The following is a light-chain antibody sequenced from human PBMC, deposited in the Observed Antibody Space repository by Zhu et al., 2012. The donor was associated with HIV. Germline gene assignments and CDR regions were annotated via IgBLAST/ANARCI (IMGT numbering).Light chain of an antibody. CDR2: GAS. CDR1: QSVRTNY. V-gene: IGKV3-20*01. CDR3: QQYVTSPRT. Sequence: EIVLTQSPGTLSLSPGERATLSCRASQSVRTNYLAWYQQKPGQAPRLLIYGASSRASGIPDRFRGSGSGTDFTLTITRLEPQDFAVYYCQQYVTSPRTFGQGTKVEL. J-gene: IGKJ1*01.